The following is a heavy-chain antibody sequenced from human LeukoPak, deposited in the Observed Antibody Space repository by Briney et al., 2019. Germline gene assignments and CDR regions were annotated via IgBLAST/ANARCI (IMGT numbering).Heavy chain of an antibody. CDR1: GGSFSGYY. CDR3: ARDPTAAAGNVG. V-gene: IGHV4-34*01. J-gene: IGHJ4*02. CDR2: IYYSGST. Sequence: PSETLSLTCAVYGGSFSGYYWSWIRQPPGKGLEWIGSIYYSGSTYYNPSLKSRVTISVDTSKNQFSLKLSSVTAADTAVYYCARDPTAAAGNVGWGQGTLVTVSS. D-gene: IGHD6-13*01.